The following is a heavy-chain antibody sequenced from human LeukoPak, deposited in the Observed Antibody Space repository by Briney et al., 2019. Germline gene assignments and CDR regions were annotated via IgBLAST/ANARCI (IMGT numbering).Heavy chain of an antibody. D-gene: IGHD3-22*01. CDR1: GGSISSSSYY. CDR2: IYYSGST. Sequence: SETLSLTCTVSGGSISSSSYYWGWIRQPPGKGLEWIGSIYYSGSTYYNPSLKSRVTISVDTSKNQFSLKLSSVTAADTAVYYCARHLTKVYDSSGYEDYWGQGTLVTVSS. V-gene: IGHV4-39*01. J-gene: IGHJ4*02. CDR3: ARHLTKVYDSSGYEDY.